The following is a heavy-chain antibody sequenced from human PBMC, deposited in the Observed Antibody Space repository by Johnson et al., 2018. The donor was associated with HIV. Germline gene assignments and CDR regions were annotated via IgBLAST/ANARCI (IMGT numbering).Heavy chain of an antibody. CDR1: GFTFITYA. J-gene: IGHJ3*02. V-gene: IGHV3-23*01. D-gene: IGHD2-2*01. CDR3: AKDLLYCSSTSCHSDNLDAFDI. Sequence: EVQLMESGGGVVQPGRSLRLSCAASGFTFITYAMNWVRQAPGKGLEWVSAISGSGGSTDYADSVKGRFTISRDNSKNTLYLQMNSLRAEDTAVYYCAKDLLYCSSTSCHSDNLDAFDIWGQGTMVTVSS. CDR2: ISGSGGST.